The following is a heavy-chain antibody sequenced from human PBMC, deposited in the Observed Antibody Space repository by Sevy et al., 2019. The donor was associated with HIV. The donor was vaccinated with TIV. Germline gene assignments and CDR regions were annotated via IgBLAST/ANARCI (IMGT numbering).Heavy chain of an antibody. CDR1: VGSVSSGSYS. CDR2: IFYGGGT. CDR3: ARDRSSSGWYGYDYYYGMDV. Sequence: SETLSLTCPVSVGSVSSGSYSGSWFRQPPGKGLEGIGYIFYGGGTNSNPPRKSRVTISVDTSKNQFSLKLSSVTAADTAVYYCARDRSSSGWYGYDYYYGMDVWGQGTTVTVSS. V-gene: IGHV4-61*01. J-gene: IGHJ6*02. D-gene: IGHD6-19*01.